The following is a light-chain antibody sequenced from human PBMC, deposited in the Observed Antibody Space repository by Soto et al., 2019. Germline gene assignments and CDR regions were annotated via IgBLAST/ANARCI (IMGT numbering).Light chain of an antibody. V-gene: IGKV1-39*01. CDR2: AAS. Sequence: DIQMTQSPSTLSASVGDRVTITCRASQSISSWLAWYQQKPGKAPKLLIYAASSLQSGVPSRFSGSRSGTHFTLTINTLQPEDSATYYCQQSYSTPLTFGGGTKVDIK. J-gene: IGKJ4*01. CDR1: QSISSW. CDR3: QQSYSTPLT.